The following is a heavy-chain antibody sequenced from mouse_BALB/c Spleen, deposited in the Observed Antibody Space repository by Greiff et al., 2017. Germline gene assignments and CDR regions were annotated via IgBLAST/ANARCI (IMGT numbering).Heavy chain of an antibody. D-gene: IGHD2-4*01. Sequence: VQLQQSGAELARPGASVKLSCKASGYTFTSYWMQWVKQRPGQGLEWIGAIYPGDGDTRYTQKFKGKATLTADKSSSTAYMQLSSLASEDSAVYYCAREGNYYDYDKSWFAYWGQGTLVTVSA. CDR1: GYTFTSYW. V-gene: IGHV1-87*01. CDR3: AREGNYYDYDKSWFAY. J-gene: IGHJ3*01. CDR2: IYPGDGDT.